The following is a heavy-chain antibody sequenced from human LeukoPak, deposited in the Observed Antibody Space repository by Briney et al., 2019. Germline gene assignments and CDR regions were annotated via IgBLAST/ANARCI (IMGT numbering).Heavy chain of an antibody. CDR2: IKTDGSIT. D-gene: IGHD6-13*01. V-gene: IGHV3-74*01. Sequence: PGGSLRLSCAASGFSFSVYWMHWVRQAPGKGPVWVSRIKTDGSITDYADFVKGRFTISRDNAKNTLYLQMNSLRAEDTAVYYCARIRRGSSSWYYFDSWGQGTLVTVSS. J-gene: IGHJ4*02. CDR1: GFSFSVYW. CDR3: ARIRRGSSSWYYFDS.